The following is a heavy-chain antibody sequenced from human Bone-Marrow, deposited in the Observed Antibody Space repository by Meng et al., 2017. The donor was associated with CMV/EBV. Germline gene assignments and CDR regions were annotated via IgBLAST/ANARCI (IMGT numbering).Heavy chain of an antibody. V-gene: IGHV1-69*05. Sequence: SVKVSCKASGGTFSSYAISWVRQAPGQGLEWMGGIIPIFGTANYAQKFQGRVTITTDESTSTAYMELSSLRSEDTAVYYCARVVGLCSGGSCYSLYFDYWGQGTLVTVSS. D-gene: IGHD2-15*01. CDR1: GGTFSSYA. J-gene: IGHJ4*02. CDR2: IIPIFGTA. CDR3: ARVVGLCSGGSCYSLYFDY.